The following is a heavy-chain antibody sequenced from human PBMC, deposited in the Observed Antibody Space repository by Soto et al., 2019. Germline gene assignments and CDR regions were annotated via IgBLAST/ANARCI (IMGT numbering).Heavy chain of an antibody. D-gene: IGHD6-19*01. CDR2: IYTSASI. Sequence: SETLSLTCSVSGADINTYSWTWIRQPAGKGLEWIGRIYTSASINYNPSLKGRVTLSVDTSTNQVSLRLASVTAADTAIYYCARDREAGYNFYYGMDVRGQGTTVTVSS. J-gene: IGHJ6*02. V-gene: IGHV4-4*07. CDR3: ARDREAGYNFYYGMDV. CDR1: GADINTYS.